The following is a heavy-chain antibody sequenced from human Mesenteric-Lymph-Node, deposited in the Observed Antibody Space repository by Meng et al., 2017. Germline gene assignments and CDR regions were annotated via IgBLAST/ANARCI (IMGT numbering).Heavy chain of an antibody. Sequence: SETLSLTCNVSGGSISRNYWIWIRQPPGKGLEWIGHVYDSGSTNYNPSLKSRITISVDMSKNQFSLKLSSVTAADTAVYYCARGFQWLEFDYGGQGTLVTVSS. CDR3: ARGFQWLEFDY. CDR2: VYDSGST. D-gene: IGHD6-19*01. V-gene: IGHV4-59*01. J-gene: IGHJ4*02. CDR1: GGSISRNY.